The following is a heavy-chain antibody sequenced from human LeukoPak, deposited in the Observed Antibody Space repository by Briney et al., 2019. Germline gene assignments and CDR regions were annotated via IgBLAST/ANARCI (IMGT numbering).Heavy chain of an antibody. CDR1: GYSFTSYW. D-gene: IGHD3-16*01. CDR3: SRHEGWGCYHYFDY. CDR2: IYPGDSDT. V-gene: IGHV5-51*01. Sequence: GESLKISCQGSGYSFTSYWIGWVRQMPGKSLEWMGIIYPGDSDTRYSPSFQGQVPISADKSISPTYLRASSLKTSDPARYYCSRHEGWGCYHYFDYWGQGTLVTVSS. J-gene: IGHJ4*02.